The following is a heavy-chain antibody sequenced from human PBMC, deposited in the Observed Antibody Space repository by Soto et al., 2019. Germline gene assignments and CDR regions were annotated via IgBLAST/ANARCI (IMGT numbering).Heavy chain of an antibody. CDR1: GYTFTTYA. CDR3: AREAPYLGSGIYGDGMDV. V-gene: IGHV1-3*01. J-gene: IGHJ6*02. Sequence: QVQLVQSGAEVKKPGASVKVSCKASGYTFTTYAIHWVRQAPGQRLEWMGWINAGNGNTKFSQKFQGRVTITMDTSASTAYMELSSLRSEDMAVYYCAREAPYLGSGIYGDGMDVWGQGTTVTVSS. D-gene: IGHD3-10*01. CDR2: INAGNGNT.